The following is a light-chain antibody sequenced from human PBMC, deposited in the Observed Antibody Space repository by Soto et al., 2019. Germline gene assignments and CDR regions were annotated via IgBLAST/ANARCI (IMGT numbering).Light chain of an antibody. CDR2: GAS. CDR1: QSVSSSY. Sequence: EIVLTQSPGTLSLSPGERATLSCRASQSVSSSYLAWYQQKPGQAPRLLIYGASSRATGIPERFSGSGSGTDFTITISRLEPEDFAVYYCQQYGSSPPYTFGQGTKLEIK. V-gene: IGKV3-20*01. J-gene: IGKJ2*01. CDR3: QQYGSSPPYT.